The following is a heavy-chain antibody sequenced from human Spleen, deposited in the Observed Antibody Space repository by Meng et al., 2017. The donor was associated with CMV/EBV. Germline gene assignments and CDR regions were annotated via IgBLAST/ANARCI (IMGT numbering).Heavy chain of an antibody. D-gene: IGHD6-6*01. J-gene: IGHJ4*02. CDR3: TSSSAY. Sequence: KVSCKASGYTFSGSAMHWVRQASGKGLEWVGRIRSKANSYATAYAASVKGRFTISRDDSKNTAYLQMNSLKTEDTAVYYCTSSSAYWGQGTLVTVSS. CDR2: IRSKANSYAT. CDR1: GYTFSGSA. V-gene: IGHV3-73*01.